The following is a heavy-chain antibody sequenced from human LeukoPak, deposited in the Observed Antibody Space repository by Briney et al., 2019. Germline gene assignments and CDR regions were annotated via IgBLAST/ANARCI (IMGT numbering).Heavy chain of an antibody. D-gene: IGHD3-9*01. CDR1: GGSISSSGYC. Sequence: SETLSLTCTVSGGSISSSGYCWGWIRQPPGKGLEWIGSIDYSGNTNYNPSLKSRVTIAVDMSKNQFSLKLSSVTAADTAVYYCARAYYDIARHAFDIWGQGTMVTVSS. V-gene: IGHV4-39*01. J-gene: IGHJ3*02. CDR3: ARAYYDIARHAFDI. CDR2: IDYSGNT.